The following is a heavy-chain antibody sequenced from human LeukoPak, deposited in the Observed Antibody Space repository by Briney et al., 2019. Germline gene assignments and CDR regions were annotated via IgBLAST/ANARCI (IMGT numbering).Heavy chain of an antibody. CDR2: IRYDGSNK. CDR1: GFTFGSYG. CDR3: AKDPYSSSSSPSDY. D-gene: IGHD6-6*01. J-gene: IGHJ4*02. V-gene: IGHV3-30*02. Sequence: GGSLRLSCAASGFTFGSYGMHWVRQAPGKGLEWVAFIRYDGSNKYYADSVKGRFTISRDNSKNTLYLQMNSLRAEDTAVYYCAKDPYSSSSSPSDYWGQGTLVTVSS.